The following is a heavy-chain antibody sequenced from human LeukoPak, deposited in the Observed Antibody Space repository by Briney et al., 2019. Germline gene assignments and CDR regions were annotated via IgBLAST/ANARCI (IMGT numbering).Heavy chain of an antibody. CDR1: GGSTNNYF. V-gene: IGHV4-4*07. CDR3: ARDRRPRAVAGAYISYGMDV. Sequence: PSETLSLTCSVSGGSTNNYFWSWIRQSAGKGLEWIGRVNPYGTSNYNPSLKSRVTMSVDTSKNLVSLRLTSLTAADTAVYYCARDRRPRAVAGAYISYGMDVWGQGTTDTVSS. CDR2: VNPYGTS. D-gene: IGHD6-19*01. J-gene: IGHJ6*02.